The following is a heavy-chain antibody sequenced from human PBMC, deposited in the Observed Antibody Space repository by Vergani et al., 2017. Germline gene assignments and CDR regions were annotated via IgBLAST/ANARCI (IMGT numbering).Heavy chain of an antibody. CDR1: GFTFSSYG. V-gene: IGHV3-30*02. D-gene: IGHD2-15*01. CDR3: ARVLGYYYGMDV. CDR2: IRYDGSNK. Sequence: QVQLVESGGGVVQPGGSLRLSCAASGFTFSSYGMHWVRQAPGKGLAWVAFIRYDGSNKYYADSVTGRFTISRDNAKNSLYLQMNRLRAEDTAVYYCARVLGYYYGMDVWGQGTTVTVSS. J-gene: IGHJ6*02.